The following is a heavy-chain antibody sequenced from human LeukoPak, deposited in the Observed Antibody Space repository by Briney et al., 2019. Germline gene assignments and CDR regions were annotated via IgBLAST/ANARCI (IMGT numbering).Heavy chain of an antibody. Sequence: SETLSLTCTVSGVSISNHYSSWIRQPPGKGLEWIGYIYYTGNTNYNPSLKSRVTISEDISKNQVSLRLSSVTAADTAVYYCARARYSSGWYLGAVGFDPWGQGTLVTVSS. CDR1: GVSISNHY. D-gene: IGHD6-19*01. CDR3: ARARYSSGWYLGAVGFDP. CDR2: IYYTGNT. J-gene: IGHJ5*02. V-gene: IGHV4-59*08.